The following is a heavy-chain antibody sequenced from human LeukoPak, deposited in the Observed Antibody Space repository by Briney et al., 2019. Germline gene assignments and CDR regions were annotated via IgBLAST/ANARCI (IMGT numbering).Heavy chain of an antibody. CDR2: INHSGST. CDR3: ARGLSPGILWFGESRPYNWFDP. J-gene: IGHJ5*02. V-gene: IGHV4-38-2*02. CDR1: GFSLTIGYF. D-gene: IGHD3-10*01. Sequence: SETLSLTCNVSGFSLTIGYFWGWIRQPPGKGLEWIGEINHSGSTNYNPSLKSRVTISVDTSKNQFSLKLSSVTAADTAVYYCARGLSPGILWFGESRPYNWFDPWGQGTLVTVSS.